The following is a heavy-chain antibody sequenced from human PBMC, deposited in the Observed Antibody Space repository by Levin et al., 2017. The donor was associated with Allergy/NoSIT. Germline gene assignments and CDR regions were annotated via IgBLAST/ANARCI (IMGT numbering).Heavy chain of an antibody. CDR3: AKDTPALSAGPYFDN. J-gene: IGHJ4*02. CDR1: GFTFSTYG. D-gene: IGHD2-2*01. V-gene: IGHV3-23*01. Sequence: PGGSLRLSCAASGFTFSTYGMSWVRQAPGKGPEWVSGISESGGSTYYADSVKGRFTISRDNSKNTVYLQMNSLRAEDTAVYYCAKDTPALSAGPYFDNWGQGTLVTVSS. CDR2: ISESGGST.